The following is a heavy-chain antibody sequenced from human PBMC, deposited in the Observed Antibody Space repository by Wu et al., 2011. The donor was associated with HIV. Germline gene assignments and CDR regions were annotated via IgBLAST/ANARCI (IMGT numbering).Heavy chain of an antibody. D-gene: IGHD5-12*01. Sequence: QVQLVQSGAEVKKPGSSVKVSCKASGGTLTSYAISWVRQAPGQGLEWMGGIIPIFGTANYTQKFQGRVTITTDESTSTVYMELSSLRSEDTALYYCARDGGAWATDFWGQGTLVTVSS. J-gene: IGHJ4*02. CDR3: ARDGGAWATDF. CDR1: GGTLTSYA. V-gene: IGHV1-69*05. CDR2: IIPIFGTA.